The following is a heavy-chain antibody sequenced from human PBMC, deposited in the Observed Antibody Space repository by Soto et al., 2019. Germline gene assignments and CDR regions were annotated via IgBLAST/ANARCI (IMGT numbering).Heavy chain of an antibody. CDR2: VFIGGTT. D-gene: IGHD3-10*01. CDR3: ARVGPYASGTYSFRHNRVDP. V-gene: IGHV3-53*01. CDR1: GFTVTSSH. Sequence: EVQLVESGGRLVQPGGSLRLSCAASGFTVTSSHMTWVRQAPGKGLEWVSVVFIGGTTQYAASVKGRFTISIDKSENTMYLQMNSLRAEDTAVYYGARVGPYASGTYSFRHNRVDPWGQGTQVTVSP. J-gene: IGHJ5*02.